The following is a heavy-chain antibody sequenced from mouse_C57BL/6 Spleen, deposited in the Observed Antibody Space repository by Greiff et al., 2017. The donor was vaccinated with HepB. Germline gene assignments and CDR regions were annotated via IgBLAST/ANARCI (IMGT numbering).Heavy chain of an antibody. J-gene: IGHJ3*01. CDR1: GYAFSSYW. V-gene: IGHV1-80*01. Sequence: QVQLQQSGAELVKPGASVKISCKASGYAFSSYWMNWVKQRPGKGLEWIGQIYPGDGDTNYNGKFKGKATLTADNSSRTAYMQLSSLTSEDSAVYVCARSLSSSNWGTYWGQGTLVTVSA. CDR3: ARSLSSSNWGTY. D-gene: IGHD4-1*01. CDR2: IYPGDGDT.